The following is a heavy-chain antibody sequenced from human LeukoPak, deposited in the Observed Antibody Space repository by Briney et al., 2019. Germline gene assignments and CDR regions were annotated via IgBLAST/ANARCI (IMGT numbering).Heavy chain of an antibody. J-gene: IGHJ6*02. CDR3: IRIRTGEHQYGMDV. D-gene: IGHD7-27*01. Sequence: GGSLRLSCAASGFTFSTYDMHWVRQATGNGLEWVSAIDTVGNTYYAGSVKGRFTISRENAWNSLYLQMDSLRDGDTAVYYCIRIRTGEHQYGMDVWGQGTTVTVSS. CDR1: GFTFSTYD. CDR2: IDTVGNT. V-gene: IGHV3-13*01.